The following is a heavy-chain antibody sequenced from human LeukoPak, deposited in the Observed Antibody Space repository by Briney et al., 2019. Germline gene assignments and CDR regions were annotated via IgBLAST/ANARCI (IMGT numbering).Heavy chain of an antibody. CDR3: ARSITIFGVVTQTRFFDY. CDR1: GGSISSYY. J-gene: IGHJ4*02. D-gene: IGHD3-3*01. CDR2: IYYSGST. V-gene: IGHV4-59*01. Sequence: PSETLSLTCTVSGGSISSYYWSWIRQPPGKGLEWIGYIYYSGSTNYNPSLKSRVTISVDTSKNQFSLKLSPVTAADTAVYYCARSITIFGVVTQTRFFDYWGQGTLVTVSS.